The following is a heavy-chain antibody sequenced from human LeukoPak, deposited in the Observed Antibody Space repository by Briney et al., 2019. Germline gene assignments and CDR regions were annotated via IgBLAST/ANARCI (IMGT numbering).Heavy chain of an antibody. CDR3: ARDQEMATYRPHY. Sequence: SVKVSCKASGGTFSSYAISWVRQAPGQGLEWMGGIVPIFGTANYAQKFQGRVTITADESTSTAYMELSSLRSEDTAVYYCARDQEMATYRPHYWGQGTLVTVSS. V-gene: IGHV1-69*01. D-gene: IGHD5-24*01. CDR1: GGTFSSYA. CDR2: IVPIFGTA. J-gene: IGHJ4*02.